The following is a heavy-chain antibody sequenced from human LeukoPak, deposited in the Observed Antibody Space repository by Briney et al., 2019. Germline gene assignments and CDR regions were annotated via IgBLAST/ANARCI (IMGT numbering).Heavy chain of an antibody. D-gene: IGHD6-13*01. J-gene: IGHJ3*01. CDR3: ARPGLGIGAADLGDDAFDV. CDR1: GFTFSSYA. Sequence: GGSLRLSCAASGFTFSSYAMSWVRQAPGKGLEWVSAISGSGGSTYYANSVKGRFTISRDNSRNTLFLELNSLRTDDTSMFFCARPGLGIGAADLGDDAFDVWGQGTMLTVSS. V-gene: IGHV3-23*01. CDR2: ISGSGGST.